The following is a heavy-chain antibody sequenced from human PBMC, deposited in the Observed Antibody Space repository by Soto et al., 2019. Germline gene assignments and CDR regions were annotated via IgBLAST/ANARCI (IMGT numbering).Heavy chain of an antibody. D-gene: IGHD3-22*01. V-gene: IGHV1-3*01. CDR3: ARAQSYYYDSSGFSYYFDY. J-gene: IGHJ4*02. CDR1: GYTFTSYA. CDR2: INAGNGNT. Sequence: QVQLVQSGAEVKKPGASVKVSCKASGYTFTSYAMHWVRQAPGQRLEWIGWINAGNGNTKYSQKFQGRVTITRATSASTAYMELSRLRSEDTAVYYCARAQSYYYDSSGFSYYFDYWGQGTLVTVSS.